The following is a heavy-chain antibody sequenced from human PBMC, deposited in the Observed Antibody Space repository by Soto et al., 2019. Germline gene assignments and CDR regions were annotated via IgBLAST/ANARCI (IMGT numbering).Heavy chain of an antibody. CDR3: ARGSSVPYSSGWHNWFDP. Sequence: QVQLVQSGAEVKKPGASVKVSCKASGYTFTSYDINWVRQGTGQGLEWMGWMNPNSGNTGYAQKFQGRVTMTRNTSISTAYMELSSLRSEDTAVYYCARGSSVPYSSGWHNWFDPWGQGTLVTVSS. J-gene: IGHJ5*02. V-gene: IGHV1-8*01. D-gene: IGHD6-25*01. CDR2: MNPNSGNT. CDR1: GYTFTSYD.